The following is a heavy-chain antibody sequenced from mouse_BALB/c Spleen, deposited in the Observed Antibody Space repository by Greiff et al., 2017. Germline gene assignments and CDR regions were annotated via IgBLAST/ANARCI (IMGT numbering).Heavy chain of an antibody. V-gene: IGHV2-9*02. Sequence: VMLVESGPGLVAPSQSLSITCTVSGFSLTSYGVHWVRQPPGKGLEWLGVIWAGGSTNYNSALMSRLSISKDNSKSQVFLKMNSLQTDDTAMYYCARTYGNYLYFDYWGQGTTLTVSS. J-gene: IGHJ2*01. CDR2: IWAGGST. CDR1: GFSLTSYG. CDR3: ARTYGNYLYFDY. D-gene: IGHD2-1*01.